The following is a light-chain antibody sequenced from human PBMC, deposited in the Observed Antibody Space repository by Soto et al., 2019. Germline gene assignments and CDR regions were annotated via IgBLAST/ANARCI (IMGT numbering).Light chain of an antibody. Sequence: EIVLTQFPAPLSLSPGDGATLSCRASQSVSSYLAWYQQKRGQAPRLLIYDSSNRATGIPARFSGSGSGTDFSLIISSLEPEDFAVYYCQQRSSWPLTFGGGTKVDIK. J-gene: IGKJ4*01. CDR1: QSVSSY. CDR3: QQRSSWPLT. CDR2: DSS. V-gene: IGKV3-11*01.